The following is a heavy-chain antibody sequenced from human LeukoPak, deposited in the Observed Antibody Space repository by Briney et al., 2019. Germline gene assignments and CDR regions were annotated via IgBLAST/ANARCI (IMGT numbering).Heavy chain of an antibody. V-gene: IGHV1-2*02. J-gene: IGHJ3*02. CDR1: GYTFTGYY. D-gene: IGHD2-2*01. Sequence: ASVKVSCKASGYTFTGYYMHWVRQAPGQGLEWMGWINPNSGGTNYAQKFQGRVTMTRDTSISTAYMELSRLRSDDTAVYYCARLLSTQYQDDAFDIWGQGTMVTVSS. CDR2: INPNSGGT. CDR3: ARLLSTQYQDDAFDI.